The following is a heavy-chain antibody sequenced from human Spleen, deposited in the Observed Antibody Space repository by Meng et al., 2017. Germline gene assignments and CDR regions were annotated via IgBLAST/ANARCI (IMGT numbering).Heavy chain of an antibody. Sequence: GQLRSGGEGRFNPAETLSLTCVVAGGCFSDDYWCWIRKPPGKGLEWIGEINNSGSTNYNPSLESRATISVDTSQNNLSLKLSSVTAADSAVYYCARGPTTMAHDFDYWGQGTLVTVSS. V-gene: IGHV4-34*01. CDR2: INNSGST. CDR3: ARGPTTMAHDFDY. D-gene: IGHD4-11*01. J-gene: IGHJ4*02. CDR1: GGCFSDDY.